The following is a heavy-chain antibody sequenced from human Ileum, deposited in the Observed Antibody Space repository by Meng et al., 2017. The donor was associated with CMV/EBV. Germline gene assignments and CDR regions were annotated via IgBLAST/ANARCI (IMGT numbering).Heavy chain of an antibody. CDR3: AGLVSGVFDF. V-gene: IGHV1-3*04. J-gene: IGHJ4*02. CDR1: RYSVNLYT. Sequence: CKTTRYSVNLYTMNWVRMAPGRGVRWKDWVNTSTRGRKCTEAYKNKITITTETSATTAYMEMSSLTYRGAAVYYCAGLVSGVFDFWGQGALVTVSS. D-gene: IGHD2-21*02. CDR2: VNTSTRGR.